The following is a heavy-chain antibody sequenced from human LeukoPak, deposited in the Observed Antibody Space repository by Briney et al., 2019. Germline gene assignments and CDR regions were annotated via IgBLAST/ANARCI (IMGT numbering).Heavy chain of an antibody. J-gene: IGHJ4*02. Sequence: GGSLRLSCVASGFTFNSYCMNWVRQAPGKGLEWVSYISSSSSTIYYADSVKSRFTISRDNAKNSLYLQMNSLRAEDTAVYYCARDYYDSSGYYQSNYWGQGTLVTVSS. CDR3: ARDYYDSSGYYQSNY. D-gene: IGHD3-22*01. CDR1: GFTFNSYC. V-gene: IGHV3-48*01. CDR2: ISSSSSTI.